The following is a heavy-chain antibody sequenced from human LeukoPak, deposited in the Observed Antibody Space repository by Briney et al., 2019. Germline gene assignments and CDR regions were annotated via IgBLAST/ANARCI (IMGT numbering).Heavy chain of an antibody. V-gene: IGHV1-2*02. D-gene: IGHD2-15*01. CDR2: INPNKGGT. CDR1: GYTFAGYY. CDR3: TRSSWDCSSGSCYSNMNFDF. J-gene: IGHJ4*02. Sequence: ASVKVSCKASGYTFAGYYIHWVRPAPGQGLEWLGWINPNKGGTKSTQKFRDRVIMTTDTSLTTAYMELINLKSDDTAVYYCTRSSWDCSSGSCYSNMNFDFWGQGTLVTVSS.